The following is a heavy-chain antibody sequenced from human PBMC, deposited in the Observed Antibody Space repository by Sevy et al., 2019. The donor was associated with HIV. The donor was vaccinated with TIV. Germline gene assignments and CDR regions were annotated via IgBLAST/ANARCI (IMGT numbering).Heavy chain of an antibody. CDR2: INHTGST. J-gene: IGHJ4*02. CDR1: GTSFSSDS. V-gene: IGHV4-34*01. Sequence: SETLSLTCTVSGTSFSSDSWTWIRQSPGKGLEWIGEINHTGSTNYNPSLKSRVTISVDTSKNQFSLKLTSVTAAGTAIYYCARWRGTRVTMIVVVTTGYFDHWGQGTLVTVSS. CDR3: ARWRGTRVTMIVVVTTGYFDH. D-gene: IGHD3-22*01.